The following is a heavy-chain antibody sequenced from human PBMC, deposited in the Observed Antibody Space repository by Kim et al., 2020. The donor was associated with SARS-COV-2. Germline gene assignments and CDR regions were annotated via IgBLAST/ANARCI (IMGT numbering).Heavy chain of an antibody. Sequence: ANSVKGSFTISRDDSKNTLYLQMGSLRAEDMAVYYCARPRYGGSWPYFDYWGQGTQVTVSS. J-gene: IGHJ4*02. V-gene: IGHV3-64*01. CDR3: ARPRYGGSWPYFDY. D-gene: IGHD6-13*01.